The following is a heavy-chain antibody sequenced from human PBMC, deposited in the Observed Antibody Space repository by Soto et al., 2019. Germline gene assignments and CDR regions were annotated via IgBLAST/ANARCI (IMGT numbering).Heavy chain of an antibody. Sequence: VQLQESGPGLVKPSETLSLTCSVSGDSVSKYYWNWIRQPAGKGLEWIGRIYTTRSPNYNPSLKSRVTMSVDTSKNQFSLKLNLTSVTAADTAVYYCARSPAYGDYANLDTWGQGTLVTVSS. CDR3: ARSPAYGDYANLDT. D-gene: IGHD4-17*01. V-gene: IGHV4-4*07. CDR1: GDSVSKYY. J-gene: IGHJ5*02. CDR2: IYTTRSP.